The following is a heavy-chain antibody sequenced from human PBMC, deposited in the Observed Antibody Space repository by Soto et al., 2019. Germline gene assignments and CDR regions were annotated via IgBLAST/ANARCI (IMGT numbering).Heavy chain of an antibody. CDR2: ISWNSGSI. V-gene: IGHV3-9*01. D-gene: IGHD3-10*01. Sequence: EVQLVESGGGLVQPGRSLRLSCAASGFTFDDYAMHWVRQAPGKGLEWVSGISWNSGSIGYADSVKGRFTISRDNAKNSLYLQMNSLRAEDTALYYCAKGGDYYYGSGSYSTSWGPAQYYFDYWGQGTLVTVSS. CDR3: AKGGDYYYGSGSYSTSWGPAQYYFDY. J-gene: IGHJ4*02. CDR1: GFTFDDYA.